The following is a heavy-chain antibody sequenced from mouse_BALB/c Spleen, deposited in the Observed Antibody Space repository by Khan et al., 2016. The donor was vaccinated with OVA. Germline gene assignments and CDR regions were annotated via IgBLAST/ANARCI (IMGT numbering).Heavy chain of an antibody. D-gene: IGHD2-4*01. Sequence: VQLQESGPGLVAPSQSLSITCTVSGFSLTSYGIHWVRQPPGKGLELLGIIWAGGSTNYNSALMSRLCISHDNSRSQVFLKMNSQKNDDTAMYFCARNRENDYSDNWGQGTTRTVSS. CDR2: IWAGGST. CDR3: ARNRENDYSDN. CDR1: GFSLTSYG. V-gene: IGHV2-9*02. J-gene: IGHJ2*01.